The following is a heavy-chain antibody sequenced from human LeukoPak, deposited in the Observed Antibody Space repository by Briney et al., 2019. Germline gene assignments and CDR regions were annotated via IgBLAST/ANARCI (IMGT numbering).Heavy chain of an antibody. Sequence: SETLSLTCAVYGGSFSGYYWSWIRQPPGKGLEWIGEINHSGSTNYNPSLKSRVTISVDTSKNQFSLKLSSVTAADTAVYYCATGCYITMVRGVPSLDCRFDPWGQGTLVTVSS. D-gene: IGHD3-10*01. CDR1: GGSFSGYY. CDR3: ATGCYITMVRGVPSLDCRFDP. V-gene: IGHV4-34*01. CDR2: INHSGST. J-gene: IGHJ5*02.